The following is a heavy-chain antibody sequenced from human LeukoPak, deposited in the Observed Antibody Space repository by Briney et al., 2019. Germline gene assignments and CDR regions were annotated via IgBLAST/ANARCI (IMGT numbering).Heavy chain of an antibody. Sequence: GGSLRLSCAASGFTFSTYGMTWVRQAPGKGLEWVSSISGSGGSTYYADSVKGRVTVSRDNSKSTLFLQMNSLRAEDTAVYYCAKDGGYDFYFDYWGQGTPVTVSS. V-gene: IGHV3-23*01. D-gene: IGHD5-12*01. CDR3: AKDGGYDFYFDY. CDR1: GFTFSTYG. J-gene: IGHJ4*02. CDR2: ISGSGGST.